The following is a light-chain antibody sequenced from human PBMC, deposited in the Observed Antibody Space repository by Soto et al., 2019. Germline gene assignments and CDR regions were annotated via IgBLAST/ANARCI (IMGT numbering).Light chain of an antibody. Sequence: QSALTQPRSVSASPGQSVTISCTGTSSDVGGYNYVSWYQQHPGKAPKLIIYDVTKRPSGVPDRFSGSKSGSTASLTISGLQAEDEADYYCCSFAGRRYVFGSGTKLTVL. V-gene: IGLV2-11*01. CDR3: CSFAGRRYV. CDR2: DVT. CDR1: SSDVGGYNY. J-gene: IGLJ1*01.